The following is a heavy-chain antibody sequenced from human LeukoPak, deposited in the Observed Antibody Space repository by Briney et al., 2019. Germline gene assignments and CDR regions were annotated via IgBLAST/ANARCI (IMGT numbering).Heavy chain of an antibody. Sequence: GGSLRLSCAASGFTVSSNYMSWVRQAPGKGLEWVSVIYSGGSTYYADSVKGRFTISSHNSKNTLYLQMNSLRAEDTAVYYCAFRGYYDSSGSDYWGQGTLVTVSS. CDR2: IYSGGST. CDR1: GFTVSSNY. D-gene: IGHD3-22*01. CDR3: AFRGYYDSSGSDY. J-gene: IGHJ4*02. V-gene: IGHV3-53*04.